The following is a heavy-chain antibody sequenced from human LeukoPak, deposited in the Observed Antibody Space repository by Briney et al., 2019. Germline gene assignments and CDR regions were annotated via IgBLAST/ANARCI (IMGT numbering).Heavy chain of an antibody. D-gene: IGHD3-10*01. CDR3: ARHGSGSSIYYYGMDV. Sequence: GESLKISRKGSGYSFTSYWIGWVRQMPGKGLEWMGIIYPGDSDTRYSPSFQGQVTISADKSISTAYLQWSSLKASDTAMYYCARHGSGSSIYYYGMDVWGQGTTVTVSS. V-gene: IGHV5-51*01. J-gene: IGHJ6*02. CDR2: IYPGDSDT. CDR1: GYSFTSYW.